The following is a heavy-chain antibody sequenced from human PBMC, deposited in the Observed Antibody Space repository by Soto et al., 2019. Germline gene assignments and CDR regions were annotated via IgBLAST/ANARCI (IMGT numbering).Heavy chain of an antibody. D-gene: IGHD5-12*01. V-gene: IGHV3-11*01. Sequence: PGGSLRLSCAASGFTFSDYYMSWIRQAPGKGLEWVSYISSSGSTIYYADSVKGRFTISRDNAKNSLYLQMNSLRAEDTAVYYCARAPLDSGYDFSGNFDYWGQGTLVTVSS. CDR2: ISSSGSTI. CDR3: ARAPLDSGYDFSGNFDY. J-gene: IGHJ4*02. CDR1: GFTFSDYY.